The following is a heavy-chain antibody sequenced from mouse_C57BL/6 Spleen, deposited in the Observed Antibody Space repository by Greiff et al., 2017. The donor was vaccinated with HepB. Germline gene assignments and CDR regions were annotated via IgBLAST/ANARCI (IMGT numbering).Heavy chain of an antibody. Sequence: QVQLQQPGAELVKPGASVKMSCKASGYTFTSYWITWVKQRPGQGLEWIGDIYPGSGSTNYNEKFKSKATLTVDTSSSTAYMQLSSLTSEDSAVYYCARSYYSHYGVGYAMDYWGQGTSVTVSS. CDR1: GYTFTSYW. V-gene: IGHV1-55*01. CDR2: IYPGSGST. D-gene: IGHD2-5*01. J-gene: IGHJ4*01. CDR3: ARSYYSHYGVGYAMDY.